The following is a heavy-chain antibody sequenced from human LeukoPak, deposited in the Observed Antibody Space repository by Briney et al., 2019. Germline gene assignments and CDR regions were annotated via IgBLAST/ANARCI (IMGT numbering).Heavy chain of an antibody. CDR1: GGSISSYY. V-gene: IGHV4-4*09. J-gene: IGHJ6*03. D-gene: IGHD3-10*01. CDR2: IYTSGST. Sequence: SETLSLTCTVSGGSISSYYWSWIRQPPGKGLEWIGYIYTSGSTNYNPSLKSRVTISVDTSKNQFSLKLSSVTAADTAVYYCARIYGSGSYYGLFYYMDVWGKGTTVTVSS. CDR3: ARIYGSGSYYGLFYYMDV.